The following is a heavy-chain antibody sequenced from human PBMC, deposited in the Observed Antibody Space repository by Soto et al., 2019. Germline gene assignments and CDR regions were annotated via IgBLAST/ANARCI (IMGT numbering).Heavy chain of an antibody. V-gene: IGHV4-4*02. D-gene: IGHD2-15*01. Sequence: PSETLSLTCAVSGGSISSSNWWSWVRQPPGKGLEWIGEIYHSGSTNYNPSLKSRVTISVDKSKNQFSLKLSSVTAADTAVYYFAREVRGGFTGIFDQWGRGSRVTVSS. CDR3: AREVRGGFTGIFDQ. CDR1: GGSISSSNW. J-gene: IGHJ4*02. CDR2: IYHSGST.